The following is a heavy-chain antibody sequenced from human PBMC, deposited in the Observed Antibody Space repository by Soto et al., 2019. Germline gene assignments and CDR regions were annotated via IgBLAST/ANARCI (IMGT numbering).Heavy chain of an antibody. D-gene: IGHD2-15*01. CDR3: ASVCSGGSCTY. V-gene: IGHV4-34*01. J-gene: IGHJ4*02. Sequence: SETLSLTCAVYGGSFSGYYWSWIRQPPGKGLEWIGEINHSGSTNYNPSLRSRVTISVDTSKNQFSLKLSSVTAADTAVYYCASVCSGGSCTYWGQGTLVTVSS. CDR1: GGSFSGYY. CDR2: INHSGST.